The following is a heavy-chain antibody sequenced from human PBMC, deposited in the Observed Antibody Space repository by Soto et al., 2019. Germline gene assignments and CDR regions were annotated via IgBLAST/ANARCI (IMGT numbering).Heavy chain of an antibody. D-gene: IGHD3-22*01. J-gene: IGHJ4*02. V-gene: IGHV3-23*01. CDR3: ARATYHYDSTTYFRVYFDS. CDR1: GFTFANYA. Sequence: EVQLLESGGGLVQPGGSLRLSCAASGFTFANYAMSWVRQAPGKGLEWVSATSGSGGNPYYADSVKGRFTISRDNSKNTLYLQMNNLRAEDTAVFYCARATYHYDSTTYFRVYFDSWGQGALVTVSS. CDR2: TSGSGGNP.